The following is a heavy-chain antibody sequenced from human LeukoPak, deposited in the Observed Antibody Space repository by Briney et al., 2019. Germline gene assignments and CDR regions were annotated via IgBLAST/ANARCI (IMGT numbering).Heavy chain of an antibody. V-gene: IGHV4-4*07. Sequence: PSETLSLTCTVSGGSISNYYWSWIRQPAGKGLEWIGRIYTSGGINYNPSLKSRVTMSVDTSKNQFSLKLSSVTAADTAVYYCARQGSGSYYIIDYWGQGTLVTVSS. J-gene: IGHJ4*02. D-gene: IGHD3-10*01. CDR1: GGSISNYY. CDR3: ARQGSGSYYIIDY. CDR2: IYTSGGI.